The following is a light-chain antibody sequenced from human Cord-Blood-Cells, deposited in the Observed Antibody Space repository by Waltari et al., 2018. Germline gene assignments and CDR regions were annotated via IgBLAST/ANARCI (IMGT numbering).Light chain of an antibody. J-gene: IGLJ1*01. CDR1: SSDVGRYNL. CDR2: EGS. CDR3: CSYAGSSTYV. Sequence: QSALTQPASVSGSPGQSITISCTGNSSDVGRYNLFSWYQQHPGKAPKLMIYEGSKRPSGVSNRFSGSKSGNTASLTISGLQAEDEADYYCCSYAGSSTYVFGTGTKVTVL. V-gene: IGLV2-23*01.